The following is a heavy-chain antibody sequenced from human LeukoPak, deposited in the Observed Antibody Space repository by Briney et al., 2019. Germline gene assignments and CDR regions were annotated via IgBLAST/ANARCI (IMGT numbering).Heavy chain of an antibody. CDR3: ASLRERSYYARGFDY. D-gene: IGHD1-26*01. Sequence: SETLSLTCTVSRGSTSTYYWSWIRQPAGKGLEWIGRIYPSGNTNFNPSLMSRVTISVDTSKNQFSLKLSSVTAADTAVYYCASLRERSYYARGFDYWGQGTLVTVSS. CDR2: IYPSGNT. V-gene: IGHV4-4*07. CDR1: RGSTSTYY. J-gene: IGHJ4*02.